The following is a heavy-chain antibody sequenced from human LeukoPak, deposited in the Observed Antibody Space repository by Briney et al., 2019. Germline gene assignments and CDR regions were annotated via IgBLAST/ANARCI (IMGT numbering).Heavy chain of an antibody. D-gene: IGHD1-7*01. V-gene: IGHV3-21*01. CDR1: GFTFSNYG. J-gene: IGHJ3*02. CDR2: ISSSSSSI. CDR3: ARGSWNYAFDI. Sequence: GGSLRLSCAASGFTFSNYGMNWVRQAPGQGLQWVSSISSSSSSIYYADSVKGRFTISRDNAKNSLYLQMNSLGAGDTAVYYCARGSWNYAFDIWGQGTMVTVSS.